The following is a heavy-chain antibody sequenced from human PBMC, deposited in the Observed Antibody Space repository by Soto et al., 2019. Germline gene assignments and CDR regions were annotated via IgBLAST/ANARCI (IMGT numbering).Heavy chain of an antibody. CDR2: IWYDGSNK. Sequence: QVQLVESGGGVVQPGRSLRLSCAASGFTFSSYGMHWVRQAPGKGLEWVAVIWYDGSNKYYADSVKGRFTISRDNSKNAPXLQMNSLRAEDTAVYYCARGGGGWCSGGSCSDFDYWGQGTLVTVSS. D-gene: IGHD2-15*01. V-gene: IGHV3-33*01. J-gene: IGHJ4*02. CDR1: GFTFSSYG. CDR3: ARGGGGWCSGGSCSDFDY.